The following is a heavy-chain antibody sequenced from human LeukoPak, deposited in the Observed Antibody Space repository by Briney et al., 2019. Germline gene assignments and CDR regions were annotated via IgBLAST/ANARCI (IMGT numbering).Heavy chain of an antibody. V-gene: IGHV3-30*04. CDR2: ISYDGSNK. CDR3: ARSIAAAGTVDY. D-gene: IGHD6-13*01. J-gene: IGHJ4*02. Sequence: PGRPLRLSCAASVFPYRIYAKQGVPQSPGKGLEWVAVISYDGSNKYSADSVMGRFTISRDNSKNTLYLQMNSLRAEDTAVYYCARSIAAAGTVDYWGQGTLVTVSS. CDR1: VFPYRIYA.